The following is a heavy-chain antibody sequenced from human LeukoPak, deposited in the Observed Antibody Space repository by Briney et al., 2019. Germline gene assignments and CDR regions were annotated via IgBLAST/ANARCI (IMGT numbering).Heavy chain of an antibody. J-gene: IGHJ4*02. Sequence: ASVKVSCKASGGTFSSYAISWVRQAPGQGLEWMGRIIPILGIAHYAQKFQGRVTITADKSTSTAYMELSSLRSEDTAVYYCAREATMVRGFTPPDYWGQGTLVTVSS. D-gene: IGHD3-10*01. CDR1: GGTFSSYA. CDR3: AREATMVRGFTPPDY. CDR2: IIPILGIA. V-gene: IGHV1-69*04.